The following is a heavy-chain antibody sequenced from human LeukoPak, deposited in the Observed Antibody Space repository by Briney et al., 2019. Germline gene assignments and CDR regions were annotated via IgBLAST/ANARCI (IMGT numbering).Heavy chain of an antibody. D-gene: IGHD3-10*01. V-gene: IGHV1-18*01. CDR1: GYTFTSYG. Sequence: GASVKVSCKASGYTFTSYGISWVRQAPGQGLEWMGWISAYNGNTNYAQKLQGRVTMTTDTSTSTAYMELRSLRSDDTAVYYCATSQGLLWFFPMDVWGKGTTVTVSS. CDR3: ATSQGLLWFFPMDV. CDR2: ISAYNGNT. J-gene: IGHJ6*04.